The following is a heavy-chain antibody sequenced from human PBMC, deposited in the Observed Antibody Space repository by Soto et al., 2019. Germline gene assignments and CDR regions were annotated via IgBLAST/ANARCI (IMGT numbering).Heavy chain of an antibody. CDR1: GGTFSSYA. CDR2: IIPIFGTA. J-gene: IGHJ6*02. D-gene: IGHD4-17*01. CDR3: ARSDYWLDHHYYYGMDV. V-gene: IGHV1-69*13. Sequence: GASVKVSCKASGGTFSSYAISWVRQAPGQGLEWMGGIIPIFGTANYAQKFQGRVTITADESTSTAYMELSSLRSEDTAVYYCARSDYWLDHHYYYGMDVWGQGTTVTVSS.